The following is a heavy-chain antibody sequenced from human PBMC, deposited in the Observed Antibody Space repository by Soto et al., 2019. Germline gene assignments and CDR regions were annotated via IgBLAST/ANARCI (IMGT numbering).Heavy chain of an antibody. J-gene: IGHJ6*02. Sequence: SVKVSCKASGFTFTSSAVQWVRQARGQRLEWIGWIVVGSGNTNYEQKFQERVTITRDMSTSTAYIELSSLRSEDTAVYYCAAPNGEQYYYYGMDVWGQGTTVTVSS. CDR3: AAPNGEQYYYYGMDV. V-gene: IGHV1-58*01. CDR2: IVVGSGNT. D-gene: IGHD1-1*01. CDR1: GFTFTSSA.